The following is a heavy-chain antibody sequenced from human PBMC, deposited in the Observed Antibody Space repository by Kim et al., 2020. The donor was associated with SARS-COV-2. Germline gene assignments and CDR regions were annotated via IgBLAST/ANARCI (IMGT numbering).Heavy chain of an antibody. CDR3: ARGFDL. Sequence: SRGRTNYNPSLKRRVTISVDPSKNQFSLKLSSVPAADTAVYYCARGFDLWGRGTLVTVSS. V-gene: IGHV4-59*08. CDR2: SRGRT. J-gene: IGHJ2*01.